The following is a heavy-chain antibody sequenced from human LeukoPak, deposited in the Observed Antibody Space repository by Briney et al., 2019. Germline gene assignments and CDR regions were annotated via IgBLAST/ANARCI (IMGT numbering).Heavy chain of an antibody. D-gene: IGHD5-24*01. V-gene: IGHV3-48*01. CDR1: GFTFDTYS. Sequence: GGSLRLSCAASGFTFDTYSMTWVRQAPGKGLEWISHISAASHGIKYVASVKGRFTISRDNAKNSVFLQMTSLRPEDTAVYYCARGEYHQDGIGSNRFDNWGQGALVTVS. CDR2: ISAASHGI. CDR3: ARGEYHQDGIGSNRFDN. J-gene: IGHJ4*02.